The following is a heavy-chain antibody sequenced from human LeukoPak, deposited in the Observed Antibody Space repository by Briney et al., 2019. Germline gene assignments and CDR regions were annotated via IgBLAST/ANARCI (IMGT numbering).Heavy chain of an antibody. CDR1: GGSFRTYP. V-gene: IGHV1-69*05. D-gene: IGHD3-10*01. CDR2: LTQFFRRT. Sequence: PVASVKVSCKASGGSFRTYPISWVRQAPGQGLEWMGGLTQFFRRTNYTQKFQGRLTITTDESSSTAYMELSDLRSDDTAVYYCATSESGRSWDWFAPWGQGTLVTVSS. J-gene: IGHJ5*02. CDR3: ATSESGRSWDWFAP.